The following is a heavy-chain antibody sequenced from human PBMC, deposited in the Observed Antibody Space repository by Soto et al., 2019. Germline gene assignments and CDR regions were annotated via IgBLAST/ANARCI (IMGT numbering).Heavy chain of an antibody. CDR1: GFTFSSYG. CDR3: ARDWDSSCSGGSCYLLPQLGLDY. D-gene: IGHD2-15*01. Sequence: GGSLRLSCAASGFTFSSYGMHWVRQAPGKGLEWVAVIWYDGSNKYYADSVKGRFTISRDNSKNTLYLQMNSLRAEDTAVYYCARDWDSSCSGGSCYLLPQLGLDYWGQGTLVTVSS. J-gene: IGHJ4*02. V-gene: IGHV3-33*01. CDR2: IWYDGSNK.